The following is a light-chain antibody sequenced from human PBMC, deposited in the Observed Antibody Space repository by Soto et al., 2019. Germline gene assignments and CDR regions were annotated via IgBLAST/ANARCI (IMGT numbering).Light chain of an antibody. CDR2: GNS. J-gene: IGLJ3*02. CDR3: HSYDSSLSGWV. V-gene: IGLV1-40*01. CDR1: SSNIGAGYD. Sequence: QLVLTQPPSVSGAPGQRVTISCTGSSSNIGAGYDVHWYQQLPGTAPKLLIYGNSNRPSGVPDRFSGSKSGTSASLAIPGLQAEDEADYYCHSYDSSLSGWVFGGGTKLTVL.